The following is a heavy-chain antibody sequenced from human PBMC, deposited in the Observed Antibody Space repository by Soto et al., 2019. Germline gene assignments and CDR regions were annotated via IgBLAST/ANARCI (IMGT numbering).Heavy chain of an antibody. V-gene: IGHV4-59*12. CDR3: ARGLPDNYYGSGSYWAYYYYYMDV. J-gene: IGHJ6*03. Sequence: SETLSLTCTVSGGSISSYCWSWIRQPPGKGLEWIGYIYYSGSTNYNPSLKSRVTISVDTSKNQFSLKLSSVTAADTAVYYCARGLPDNYYGSGSYWAYYYYYMDVWGKGTTVTVSS. D-gene: IGHD3-10*01. CDR2: IYYSGST. CDR1: GGSISSYC.